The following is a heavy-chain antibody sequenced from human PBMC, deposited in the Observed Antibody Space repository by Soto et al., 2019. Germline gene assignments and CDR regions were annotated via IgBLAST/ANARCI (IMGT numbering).Heavy chain of an antibody. V-gene: IGHV3-30-3*01. J-gene: IGHJ6*02. CDR3: ARDGAVAATPLYYYYGMDV. CDR1: GFTFSSYA. Sequence: GGSLRLSCAASGFTFSSYAMHWVRQAPGKGLEWVAVISYDGSNKYYADSVKGRFTISRDNSKNTLYLQMNSLRAEDTAVYYCARDGAVAATPLYYYYGMDVWGQGTTVTVSS. D-gene: IGHD2-15*01. CDR2: ISYDGSNK.